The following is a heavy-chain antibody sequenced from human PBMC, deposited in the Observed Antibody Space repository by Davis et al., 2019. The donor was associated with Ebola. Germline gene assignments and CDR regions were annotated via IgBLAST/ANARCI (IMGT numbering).Heavy chain of an antibody. Sequence: GESLKISCAASGFTFSSYAMSWVRQAPGKGLEWVSAISGSGGSTYYADSVKGRFTISRDNSKNTLYLQMNSLRAEDTAVYYCAKHDGPHYYYYYGMDVWGQGTTVTVSS. D-gene: IGHD5-24*01. V-gene: IGHV3-23*01. CDR3: AKHDGPHYYYYYGMDV. CDR1: GFTFSSYA. CDR2: ISGSGGST. J-gene: IGHJ6*02.